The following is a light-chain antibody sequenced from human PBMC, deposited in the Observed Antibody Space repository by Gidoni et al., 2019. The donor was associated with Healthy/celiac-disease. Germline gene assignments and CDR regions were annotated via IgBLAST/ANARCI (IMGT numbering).Light chain of an antibody. CDR3: QQYDNLPLT. J-gene: IGKJ4*01. CDR2: DAS. V-gene: IGKV1-33*01. Sequence: DIQMTQSPSSLSASVGDRVAITCQASQDISNYLNWYQQKPGKAPKLLIYDASNLETGVPSRFSGSGSGTDFTFTISSVQPEDIATYYCQQYDNLPLTFGGWTKVEIK. CDR1: QDISNY.